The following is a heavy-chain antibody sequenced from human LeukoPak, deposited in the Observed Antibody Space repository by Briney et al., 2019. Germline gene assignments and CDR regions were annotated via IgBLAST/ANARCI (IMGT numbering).Heavy chain of an antibody. CDR1: GSTFSSYG. Sequence: GGSLRLSCAASGSTFSSYGMHWVRQAPGKGLEWVSFIQYDGRIKDYADSVKGRFTISRDNSKNTLYVQINSLRAEDTAVYYCAKGYGFYFDYWGQGTLVTVSS. CDR2: IQYDGRIK. D-gene: IGHD1-1*01. J-gene: IGHJ4*02. CDR3: AKGYGFYFDY. V-gene: IGHV3-30*02.